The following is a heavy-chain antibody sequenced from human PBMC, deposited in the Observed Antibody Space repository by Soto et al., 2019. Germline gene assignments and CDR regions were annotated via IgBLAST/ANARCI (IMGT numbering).Heavy chain of an antibody. CDR1: GGSFSGYY. CDR3: ARGHRYYDILTGYSANYYFDY. Sequence: QVQLQQWGAGLLKPSETLSLTCAVYGGSFSGYYWSWLRQPPGKGLEWIGEINQSGRTNNNPSLKSRVTQSAATSRNRFSLKLSSVPAADTAVYYCARGHRYYDILTGYSANYYFDYGGQGTLVTVCS. J-gene: IGHJ4*02. V-gene: IGHV4-34*01. D-gene: IGHD3-9*01. CDR2: INQSGRT.